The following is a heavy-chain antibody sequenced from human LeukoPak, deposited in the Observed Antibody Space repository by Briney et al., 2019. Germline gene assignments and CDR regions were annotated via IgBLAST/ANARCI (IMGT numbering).Heavy chain of an antibody. Sequence: GGSLKLSCAASEFTFGGSAMHWVRQASGKGLEWIGRIRTKANSYATAYAASVKGRFTISRDDSKNTAYLQMNSLKTEDTAVYYCTRRSDFDNSGYQYWGQGTLVTVSS. J-gene: IGHJ4*02. CDR1: EFTFGGSA. CDR3: TRRSDFDNSGYQY. V-gene: IGHV3-73*01. D-gene: IGHD3-22*01. CDR2: IRTKANSYAT.